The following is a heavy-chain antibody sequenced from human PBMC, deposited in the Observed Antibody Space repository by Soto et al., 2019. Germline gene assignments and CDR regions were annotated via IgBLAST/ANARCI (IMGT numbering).Heavy chain of an antibody. J-gene: IGHJ6*02. D-gene: IGHD3-3*01. CDR3: ARDQYDVRSGPYSYAMVV. CDR1: GGSVSSESHY. V-gene: IGHV4-61*01. CDR2: IYYTGST. Sequence: PSETLSLTCTVSGGSVSSESHYWSWIRQTPGKGLEWIGYIYYTGSTNYNPSLKGRVTMSVDTSRDQVSLRLRSVTRADTAVYYCARDQYDVRSGPYSYAMVVLGQGTKVAASS.